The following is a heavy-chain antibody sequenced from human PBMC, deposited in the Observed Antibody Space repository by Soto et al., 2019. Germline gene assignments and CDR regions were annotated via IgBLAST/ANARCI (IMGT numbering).Heavy chain of an antibody. J-gene: IGHJ4*02. D-gene: IGHD3-22*01. CDR3: AKFLYHDSSGYPTFDY. Sequence: GSLRLSCAASGFTFSSYAMSWVRQAPGKGLEWVSAISGSGGSTYYADSVKGRFTISRDNSKNTLYLQMNSLRAEDTAVYYCAKFLYHDSSGYPTFDYWGQGTLVTVSS. V-gene: IGHV3-23*01. CDR1: GFTFSSYA. CDR2: ISGSGGST.